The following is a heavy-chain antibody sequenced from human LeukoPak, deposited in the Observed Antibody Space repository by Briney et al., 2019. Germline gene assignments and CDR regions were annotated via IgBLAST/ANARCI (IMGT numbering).Heavy chain of an antibody. D-gene: IGHD5-24*01. V-gene: IGHV4-59*08. CDR3: ARHGYNDFKFDP. CDR1: GGSVSNYY. J-gene: IGHJ5*02. Sequence: SETLSLTCTVSGGSVSNYYWSWIRQPPGKRLEWVGYMSNGGRTNYNPSLKSRVTLSVDTSKNEFSLKLTSVTAADTAVYYCARHGYNDFKFDPWGQGTLATVSS. CDR2: MSNGGRT.